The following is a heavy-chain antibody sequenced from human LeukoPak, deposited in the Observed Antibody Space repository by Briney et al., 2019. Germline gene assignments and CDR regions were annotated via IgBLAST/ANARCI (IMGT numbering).Heavy chain of an antibody. Sequence: SETLSLACTVSGGSISSYYWSWIRQPPGKGLEWIGYIYYSGSTNYNPSLKSRVTISVDTSKNQFSLKLSSVTAADTAVYYCAISEVEYNWSYWVFDYWGQGTLVTVSS. CDR3: AISEVEYNWSYWVFDY. CDR1: GGSISSYY. V-gene: IGHV4-59*01. CDR2: IYYSGST. D-gene: IGHD1-7*01. J-gene: IGHJ4*02.